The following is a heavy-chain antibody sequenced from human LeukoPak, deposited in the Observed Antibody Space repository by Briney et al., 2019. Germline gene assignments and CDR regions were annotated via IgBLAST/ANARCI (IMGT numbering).Heavy chain of an antibody. CDR3: AKTIAVALYYYYYGMDV. CDR2: ISYDGSNK. Sequence: PGGSLRLSCAASGFTFSSYGMHWVRQAPGKGLEWVAVISYDGSNKYYADSVKGRFTISRDNSKNTLYLQMNSLRAEDTAVYYCAKTIAVALYYYYYGMDVWGQGTTVTVSS. D-gene: IGHD6-19*01. J-gene: IGHJ6*02. CDR1: GFTFSSYG. V-gene: IGHV3-30*18.